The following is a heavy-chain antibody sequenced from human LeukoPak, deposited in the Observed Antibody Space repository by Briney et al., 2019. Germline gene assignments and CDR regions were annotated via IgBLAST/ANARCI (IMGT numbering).Heavy chain of an antibody. J-gene: IGHJ4*02. D-gene: IGHD2-15*01. CDR3: ARAFASVVVAATPYHNFDY. CDR1: GFTFDDYA. CDR2: ISWDGGST. Sequence: GGSLRLSCAASGFTFDDYAMHWVRQAPGKGLEWVSLISWDGGSTYYADSVKGRFTISRDNSKNSLYLQMNSLRAEDTAVYYCARAFASVVVAATPYHNFDYWGQGTLVTVSS. V-gene: IGHV3-43D*03.